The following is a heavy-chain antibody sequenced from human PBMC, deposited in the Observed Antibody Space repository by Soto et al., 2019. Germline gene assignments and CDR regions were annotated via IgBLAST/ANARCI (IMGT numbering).Heavy chain of an antibody. CDR3: ARAQGYYYDSSGYSSSAPHLDY. CDR2: INPSGGST. CDR1: GYTFTSYY. J-gene: IGHJ4*02. V-gene: IGHV1-46*01. D-gene: IGHD3-22*01. Sequence: ASVKVSCKASGYTFTSYYMLWVRQAPGQGLEWMGIINPSGGSTSYAQKFQGRVTMTRDTSTSTVYMELSSLRSEDTAVYYCARAQGYYYDSSGYSSSAPHLDYWGQGTLVPVSS.